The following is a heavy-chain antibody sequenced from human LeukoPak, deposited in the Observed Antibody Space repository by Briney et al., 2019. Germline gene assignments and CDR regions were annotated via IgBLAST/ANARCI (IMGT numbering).Heavy chain of an antibody. CDR1: GFTFSSYS. Sequence: GGSLRLSCAASGFTFSSYSMNWVRQAPGKGLEWVSYISSSSSTIYYADSVKGRFTISRDNAKNSLYLQMNSLRAEDTAVYYCARDHLYYEISGPRFDKWGQGTRVTVSS. CDR3: ARDHLYYEISGPRFDK. V-gene: IGHV3-48*04. J-gene: IGHJ4*02. CDR2: ISSSSSTI. D-gene: IGHD3-16*01.